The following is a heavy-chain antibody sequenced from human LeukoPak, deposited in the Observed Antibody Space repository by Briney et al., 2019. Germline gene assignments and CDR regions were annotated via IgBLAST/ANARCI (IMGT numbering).Heavy chain of an antibody. CDR1: GFTVSSNY. Sequence: GGSLRLSCAASGFTVSSNYMSWVRQAPGMGLECVSVLYSGGETYYADSVKGRFTISRDNSQNTLYLQMSSLRAEGTAVYYCARETFYYGFDVWGQGTTVTVSS. J-gene: IGHJ6*02. CDR2: LYSGGET. V-gene: IGHV3-66*01. CDR3: ARETFYYGFDV.